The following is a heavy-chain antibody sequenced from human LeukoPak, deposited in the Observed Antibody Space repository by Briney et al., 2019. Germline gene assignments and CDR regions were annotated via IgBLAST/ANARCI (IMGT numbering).Heavy chain of an antibody. CDR1: GFTFDDYA. J-gene: IGHJ4*02. V-gene: IGHV3-9*03. Sequence: GGSLRLSCAAYGFTFDDYAMHWVRQAPGKGLEWVSGISWNSGSIGYADSVKGRFTISRDNAKNSLYLQMNSLRAEDMALYHCAKSWTSDTAMVPFDYWGQGTLVTVSS. CDR2: ISWNSGSI. CDR3: AKSWTSDTAMVPFDY. D-gene: IGHD5-18*01.